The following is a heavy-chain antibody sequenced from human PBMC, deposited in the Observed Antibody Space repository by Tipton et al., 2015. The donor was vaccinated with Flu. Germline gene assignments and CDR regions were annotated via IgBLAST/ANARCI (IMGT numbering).Heavy chain of an antibody. D-gene: IGHD5-12*01. CDR2: IYSSGST. V-gene: IGHV4-4*07. CDR3: AREGHIVATTSGMDV. J-gene: IGHJ6*02. CDR1: GDSISSYY. Sequence: TLSLTCTVSGDSISSYYWSWIRQPAGKGLEWIGRIYSSGSTNYNPSLKSRVTMSVDTSKNQFSLKLNSVAAADTAVYYCAREGHIVATTSGMDVWGQGTTVTVSS.